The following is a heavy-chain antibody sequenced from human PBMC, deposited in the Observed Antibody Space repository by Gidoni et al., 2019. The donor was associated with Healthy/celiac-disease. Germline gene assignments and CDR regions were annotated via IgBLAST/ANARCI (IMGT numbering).Heavy chain of an antibody. J-gene: IGHJ4*02. Sequence: QVQLQESGPGLVTPSETLSLTCPVSGGSISSYYWSWIRQPPGKGLEWIGYIDYSGSTNYNPLLKSRVTISVDTSKNQFSLKLSSVTAADTAVYYCARGSRGGYSYCYSDYWGQGTLVTVSS. CDR2: IDYSGST. V-gene: IGHV4-59*01. D-gene: IGHD5-18*01. CDR3: ARGSRGGYSYCYSDY. CDR1: GGSISSYY.